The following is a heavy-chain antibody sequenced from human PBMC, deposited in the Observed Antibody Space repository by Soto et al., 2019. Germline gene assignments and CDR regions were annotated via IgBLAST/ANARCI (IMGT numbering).Heavy chain of an antibody. CDR1: GGSFSGYY. J-gene: IGHJ4*02. D-gene: IGHD2-15*01. V-gene: IGHV4-34*01. CDR3: ARHRPQEDEFKKGFDH. Sequence: PSETLSLTCAVYGGSFSGYYWTWSRQPPWTGLEWIGEINHSGSTNYNPSLKSRVTISVDTSKNQFSLKLTSVTAADTAVYYCARHRPQEDEFKKGFDHWGQGTLVTVSS. CDR2: INHSGST.